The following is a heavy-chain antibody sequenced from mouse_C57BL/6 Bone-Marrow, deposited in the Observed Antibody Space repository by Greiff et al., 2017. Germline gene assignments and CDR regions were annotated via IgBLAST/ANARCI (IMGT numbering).Heavy chain of an antibody. V-gene: IGHV14-4*01. Sequence: VQLQQSGAELVRPGASVKLSCTASGFNIKDDYMHWVKQRPEKGLEWIGWIDPENGDTEYASKFHGKATITADTSSNTAYLQLSSLTSEDTTVYYCTTPLDYWGQGTTLTVSS. CDR1: GFNIKDDY. CDR3: TTPLDY. CDR2: IDPENGDT. J-gene: IGHJ2*01.